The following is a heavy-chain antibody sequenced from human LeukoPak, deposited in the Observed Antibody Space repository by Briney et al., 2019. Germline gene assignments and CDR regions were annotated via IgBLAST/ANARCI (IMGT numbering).Heavy chain of an antibody. V-gene: IGHV4-59*08. Sequence: PSGTLSLTCAVSGGSISSYYWSWIRQPPGKGLEWIGYIYYSGSTNYNPSLKSRVTISVDTSKNQFSLKLSSVTAADTAVYYCARHRMTLYWYFDLWGRGTLVTVSS. CDR3: ARHRMTLYWYFDL. J-gene: IGHJ2*01. CDR2: IYYSGST. D-gene: IGHD2-15*01. CDR1: GGSISSYY.